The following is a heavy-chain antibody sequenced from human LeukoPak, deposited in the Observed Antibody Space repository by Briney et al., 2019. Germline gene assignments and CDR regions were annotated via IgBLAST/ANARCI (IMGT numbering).Heavy chain of an antibody. J-gene: IGHJ3*02. CDR1: GGSFSGYY. D-gene: IGHD1-26*01. V-gene: IGHV4-34*01. CDR2: VNHSGST. CDR3: ARLIVEWELLGRAFDI. Sequence: PSETLSLTCAVYGGSFSGYYWSWIRQPPGKGLEWIGEVNHSGSTNYNPSLKSRVTISVDTSKNQFSLKLSSVTAADTAVYYCARLIVEWELLGRAFDIWGQGTMVTVSS.